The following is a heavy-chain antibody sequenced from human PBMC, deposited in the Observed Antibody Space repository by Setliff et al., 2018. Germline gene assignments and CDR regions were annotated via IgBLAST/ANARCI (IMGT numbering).Heavy chain of an antibody. D-gene: IGHD3-10*01. CDR3: ARHVGTRSRGYNYYYYFMDV. V-gene: IGHV4-39*01. CDR1: GGSLRGNAVF. J-gene: IGHJ6*03. CDR2: AYYNGDS. Sequence: PSETLSLTCTVSGGSLRGNAVFWGWIRQSPGKELEWIGSAYYNGDSYYNPSLKSRVTMSVDTSRNQFSLHLISVTAADTAVYYCARHVGTRSRGYNYYYYFMDVWGKGTTVTVSS.